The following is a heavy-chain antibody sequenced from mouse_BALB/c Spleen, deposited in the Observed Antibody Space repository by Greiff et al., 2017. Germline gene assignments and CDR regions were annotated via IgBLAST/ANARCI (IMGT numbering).Heavy chain of an antibody. CDR3: ASTVVATDYARDY. Sequence: DVKLVESGPGLVKPSQSLSLTCSVTGYSITSGYYWNWIRQFPGNKLEWMGYISYDGSNHYTPSLTNRISITRDTSKNQFFLKLNSVTTEDTATYYCASTVVATDYARDYWGQGTSVTVSS. J-gene: IGHJ4*01. V-gene: IGHV3-6*02. D-gene: IGHD1-1*01. CDR1: GYSITSGYY. CDR2: ISYDGSN.